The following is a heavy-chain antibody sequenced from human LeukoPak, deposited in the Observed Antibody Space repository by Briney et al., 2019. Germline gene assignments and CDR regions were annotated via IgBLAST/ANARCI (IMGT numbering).Heavy chain of an antibody. V-gene: IGHV3-30-3*01. D-gene: IGHD1-26*01. Sequence: SCKVSGYTLTELSMHWVRQAPGKGLEWVAVISYDGSNKYYADSVKGRFTISRDNSKNTLYLQMNSLRAEDTAVYYCASLRYSGSRGGYWGQGTLVTVSS. CDR2: ISYDGSNK. CDR1: GYTLTELS. CDR3: ASLRYSGSRGGY. J-gene: IGHJ4*02.